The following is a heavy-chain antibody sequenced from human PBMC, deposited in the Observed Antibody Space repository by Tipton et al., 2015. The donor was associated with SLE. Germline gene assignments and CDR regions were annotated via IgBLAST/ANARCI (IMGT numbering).Heavy chain of an antibody. J-gene: IGHJ4*02. D-gene: IGHD4-11*01. V-gene: IGHV4-4*07. CDR3: ARDLPGVTTGQFDY. Sequence: TLSLTCTVSGDSIVTYHWNWIRQPAGKGLEWIGRIHSSGNINYNPSLKSRVTMSLDASKNQFSLSLRFVTAADTAVYYCARDLPGVTTGQFDYWGQGTLVTVSS. CDR2: IHSSGNI. CDR1: GDSIVTYH.